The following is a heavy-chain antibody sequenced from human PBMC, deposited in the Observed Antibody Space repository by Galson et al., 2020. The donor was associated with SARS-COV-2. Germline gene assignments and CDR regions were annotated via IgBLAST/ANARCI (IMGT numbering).Heavy chain of an antibody. J-gene: IGHJ4*02. Sequence: ASVKVSCKVSGYTLTELSMHWVRQAPGKGLEWMGGFDPEDGETIYAQKFQGRVTMTEDTSTDTAYMELSSLRSEDTAVYYCATFPAYCGGDCLYYFDYGGQGTLVTVSS. CDR2: FDPEDGET. V-gene: IGHV1-24*01. CDR1: GYTLTELS. CDR3: ATFPAYCGGDCLYYFDY. D-gene: IGHD2-21*01.